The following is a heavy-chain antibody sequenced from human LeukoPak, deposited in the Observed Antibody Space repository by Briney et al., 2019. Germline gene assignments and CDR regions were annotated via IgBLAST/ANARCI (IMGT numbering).Heavy chain of an antibody. V-gene: IGHV4-59*01. D-gene: IGHD5-12*01. J-gene: IGHJ4*02. Sequence: PSETLSLTCTASGGTISNYFWSWIRQPPGKGLEWIGFIYNSVTNYNPSLKSRVTISVDTSKNQFSLKLSSATAADTAVYYCARRGYFDFWGQGILVTVSS. CDR2: IYNSVT. CDR1: GGTISNYF. CDR3: ARRGYFDF.